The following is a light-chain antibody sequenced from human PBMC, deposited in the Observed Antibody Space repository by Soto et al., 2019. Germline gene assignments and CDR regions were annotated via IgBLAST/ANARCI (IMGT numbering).Light chain of an antibody. CDR1: SSDVGASNF. J-gene: IGLJ1*01. Sequence: QSALTQPRSVSGSPGQSVTISCTGTSSDVGASNFVSWYQQHPGKAPKLIIYDVNKRPSGVPDRFSGSKSGNTASLTISGLQADDEADYYCCSYTLRETVLFATGTKLTVL. V-gene: IGLV2-11*01. CDR2: DVN. CDR3: CSYTLRETVL.